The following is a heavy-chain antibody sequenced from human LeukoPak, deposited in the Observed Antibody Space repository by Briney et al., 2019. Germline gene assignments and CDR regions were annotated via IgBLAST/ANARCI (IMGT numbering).Heavy chain of an antibody. D-gene: IGHD4-17*01. J-gene: IGHJ5*02. CDR2: IYYSGST. V-gene: IGHV4-59*01. CDR1: GGSFSGYY. Sequence: PSETLSLTCAVYGGSFSGYYWSWIRQPPGKGLEWIGYIYYSGSTNYNPSLKSRVTISVDTSKNQFSLKLSSVTAADTAVYYCARRGDYGAWFDPWGQGTLVTVSS. CDR3: ARRGDYGAWFDP.